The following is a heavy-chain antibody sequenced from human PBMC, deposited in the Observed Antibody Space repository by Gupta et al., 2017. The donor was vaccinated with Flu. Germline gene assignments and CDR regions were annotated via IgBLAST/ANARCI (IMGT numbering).Heavy chain of an antibody. CDR2: IYYSGST. J-gene: IGHJ4*02. Sequence: YYWSWIRQPPGKGLEWIGYIYYSGSTNYNPSLKSRVTISVDTSKNQFSLKLSSVTAADTAVYYCARGRRGNWNSRGAFDYWGQGTLVTVSS. CDR3: ARGRRGNWNSRGAFDY. D-gene: IGHD1-7*01. CDR1: YY. V-gene: IGHV4-59*01.